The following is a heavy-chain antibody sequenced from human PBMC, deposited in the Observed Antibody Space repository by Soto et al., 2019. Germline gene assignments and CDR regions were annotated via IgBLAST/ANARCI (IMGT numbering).Heavy chain of an antibody. Sequence: QVQLVQPGAEVEKPGSSVKVSCKASGGTFSSYAISWVRQAPGQGLEWMGGIIPIFGTANYAQKFQGRVTITADESTSTAYMELSSLRSEDTAVYYCATSLPSWYTRYYYYGMDVWGQGTTVTVSS. CDR3: ATSLPSWYTRYYYYGMDV. CDR2: IIPIFGTA. D-gene: IGHD6-13*01. CDR1: GGTFSSYA. J-gene: IGHJ6*02. V-gene: IGHV1-69*01.